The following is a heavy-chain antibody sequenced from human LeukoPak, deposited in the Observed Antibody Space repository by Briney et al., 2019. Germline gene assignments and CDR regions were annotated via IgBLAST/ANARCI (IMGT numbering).Heavy chain of an antibody. CDR3: VRTYRAGIAAAFY. D-gene: IGHD6-13*01. Sequence: QPGGSLRLSCEVSGFIFTNHAMSWVRQAPGEGLEWVSSITGNGKNTYYADSLKGRFIISRDNSKNTPYLQMNSLRAEDTAVYYCVRTYRAGIAAAFYWGQGSLVTVSS. CDR2: ITGNGKNT. J-gene: IGHJ4*02. V-gene: IGHV3-23*01. CDR1: GFIFTNHA.